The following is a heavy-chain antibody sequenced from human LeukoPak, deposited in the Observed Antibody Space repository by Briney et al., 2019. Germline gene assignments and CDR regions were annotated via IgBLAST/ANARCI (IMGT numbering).Heavy chain of an antibody. D-gene: IGHD3-9*01. J-gene: IGHJ3*02. Sequence: SETLSLTCTVSGGSISSSSYYWGWIRQPPGKGLEWIGYIYYSGSTNYNPSLKSRVTISVDTSKNQFSLKLSSVTAADTAVYYCARSSQYYDILTGWLQDAFDIWGQGTMVTVSS. CDR2: IYYSGST. V-gene: IGHV4-61*05. CDR1: GGSISSSSYY. CDR3: ARSSQYYDILTGWLQDAFDI.